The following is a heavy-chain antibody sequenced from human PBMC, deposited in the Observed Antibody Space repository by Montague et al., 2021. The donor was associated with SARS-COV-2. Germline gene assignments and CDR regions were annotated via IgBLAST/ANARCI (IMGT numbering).Heavy chain of an antibody. V-gene: IGHV2-5*05. CDR1: GFSLNTPEVA. CDR2: IXXXDEE. CDR3: AHRFAGFFDY. Sequence: VKPTQTLTLTCTFSGFSLNTPEVAVGWIRQPPGKALEWLALIXXXDEERYGPSLQSRLTITRDTSKSQVVLTMTNMDPVDTATYYCAHRFAGFFDYWGQGILVTVSS. J-gene: IGHJ4*02.